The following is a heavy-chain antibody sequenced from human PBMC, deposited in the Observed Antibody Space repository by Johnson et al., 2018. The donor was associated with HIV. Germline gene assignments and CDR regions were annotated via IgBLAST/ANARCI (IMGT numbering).Heavy chain of an antibody. J-gene: IGHJ3*02. CDR1: GFTFSSYA. V-gene: IGHV3-23*04. CDR3: ARDLPSTMIVGVIQPRDAFDI. CDR2: ISGSGGST. D-gene: IGHD3-22*01. Sequence: VQLVESGGGLVQPGGSLRLSCAASGFTFSSYAMSWVRQAPGKGLEWVSAISGSGGSTYYADSVKGRFTISRDNSKNTLYLQMNSLRAEDTAVYYCARDLPSTMIVGVIQPRDAFDIGGQGTMVTVSS.